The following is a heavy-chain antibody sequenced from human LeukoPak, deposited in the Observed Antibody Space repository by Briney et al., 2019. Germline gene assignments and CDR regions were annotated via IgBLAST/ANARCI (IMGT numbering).Heavy chain of an antibody. CDR1: GFTFSPYP. CDR3: ARDGDYYGAGSYYS. J-gene: IGHJ4*02. Sequence: GGSLRLSCAASGFTFSPYPMNWVRQAPGKGLEWVSYISGGSDTIHYADSVKGRFTISRDDAENSLYLQMNSLRAEDTAVYYCARDGDYYGAGSYYSWGQGTLVTVSS. V-gene: IGHV3-48*04. D-gene: IGHD3-10*01. CDR2: ISGGSDTI.